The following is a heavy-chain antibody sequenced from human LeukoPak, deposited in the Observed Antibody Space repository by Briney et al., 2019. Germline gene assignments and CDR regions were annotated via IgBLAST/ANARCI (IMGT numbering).Heavy chain of an antibody. CDR1: GYTFTSYY. CDR2: INPSGGST. J-gene: IGHJ3*02. V-gene: IGHV1-46*01. D-gene: IGHD6-25*01. CDR3: ARKSIAADAFDI. Sequence: ASVKVSCKASGYTFTSYYMHWVRQAPGQGLEWMGIINPSGGSTNYAQKLQGRVTMTTDTSTSTAYMELRSLRSDDTAVYYCARKSIAADAFDIWGQGTMVTVSS.